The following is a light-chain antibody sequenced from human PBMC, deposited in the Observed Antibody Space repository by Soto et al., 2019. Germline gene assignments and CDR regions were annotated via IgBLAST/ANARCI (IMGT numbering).Light chain of an antibody. J-gene: IGKJ1*01. Sequence: DIQMTQSPSSLSAAVGDRVTITCRASQSIMRVLNWYQHKPGKAPKLLMYAASSLQSGVPSRFSGSGSETDFTLIISSFQPEDFGTYYCQQTYRTPHTFGQGTKVEIK. CDR1: QSIMRV. CDR2: AAS. V-gene: IGKV1-39*01. CDR3: QQTYRTPHT.